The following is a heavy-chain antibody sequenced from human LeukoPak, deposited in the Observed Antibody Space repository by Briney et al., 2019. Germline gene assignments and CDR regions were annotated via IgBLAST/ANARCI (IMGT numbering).Heavy chain of an antibody. CDR3: AKGDVVTAIFPLDY. J-gene: IGHJ4*02. CDR1: GFTFSSYA. D-gene: IGHD5-12*01. Sequence: GGSLRLSCAASGFTFSSYAMSWVRQAPGRGLEWVSGISGSGGTTYYADSVQGRFTISRDNSKKTLFLQMSSLRAEDTAVYYCAKGDVVTAIFPLDYWGQGTLVIVSS. CDR2: ISGSGGTT. V-gene: IGHV3-23*01.